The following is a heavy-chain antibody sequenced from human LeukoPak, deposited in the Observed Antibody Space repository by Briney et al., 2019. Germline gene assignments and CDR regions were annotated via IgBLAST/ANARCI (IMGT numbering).Heavy chain of an antibody. D-gene: IGHD4-17*01. J-gene: IGHJ5*02. CDR3: ARHYWTTVTTARFDP. CDR1: GGSFSGYY. Sequence: SETLSLTCAVYGGSFSGYYWSWIRQPPGKGLEWIGEINHSGSTNYNPSLKSRVTISVDTSKNQFSLKLSSVTAADTAVYYCARHYWTTVTTARFDPWGQGTLVTVSS. CDR2: INHSGST. V-gene: IGHV4-34*01.